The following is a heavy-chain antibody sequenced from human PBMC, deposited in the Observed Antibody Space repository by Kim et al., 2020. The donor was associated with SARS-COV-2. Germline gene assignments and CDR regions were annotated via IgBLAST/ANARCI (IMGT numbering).Heavy chain of an antibody. V-gene: IGHV1-69*13. D-gene: IGHD2-2*01. Sequence: SVKVSCKASGDTFSSSSISWVRQAPGQGLEWMGGIIPIFDLANYEQKFQARLTITADESTSTAYMELSRLRSEDTAVYYFASRTWRGYCGSSSCYGHWY. CDR3: ASRTWRGYCGSSSCYGHWY. CDR2: IIPIFDLA. CDR1: GDTFSSSS. J-gene: IGHJ2*01.